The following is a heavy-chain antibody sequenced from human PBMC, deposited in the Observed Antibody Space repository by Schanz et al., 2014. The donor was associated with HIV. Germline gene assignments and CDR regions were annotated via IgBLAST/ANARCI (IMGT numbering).Heavy chain of an antibody. CDR2: ISTDSNTI. CDR3: AGGVAAGRG. CDR1: GFTLSTYS. V-gene: IGHV3-48*01. Sequence: EEQVVQSGGGLVQPGGSLRLSCEASGFTLSTYSMDWVRQAPGKGLEWLSYISTDSNTIYYADSVKGRFTISRDNAKNSVFLQMNSLRAEDTATYYCAGGVAAGRGWGQGTLVTVSS. D-gene: IGHD6-13*01. J-gene: IGHJ4*02.